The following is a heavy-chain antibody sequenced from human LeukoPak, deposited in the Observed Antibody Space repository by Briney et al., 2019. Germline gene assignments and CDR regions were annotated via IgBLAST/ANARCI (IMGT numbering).Heavy chain of an antibody. CDR1: GFTFSSYS. J-gene: IGHJ4*02. CDR2: ISSSSTI. CDR3: ARVPREGYYDY. V-gene: IGHV3-48*01. Sequence: SGGSLRLSCAASGFTFSSYSMNWVRQAPGKGLEWVSYISSSSTIYYADSVKGRFTISRDNAKNSLYLQMNRLRAENTAVYYCARVPREGYYDYWGQGTLVTVSS.